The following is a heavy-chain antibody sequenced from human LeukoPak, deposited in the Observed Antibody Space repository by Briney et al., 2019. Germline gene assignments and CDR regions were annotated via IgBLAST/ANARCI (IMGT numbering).Heavy chain of an antibody. V-gene: IGHV3-30*04. Sequence: GPLRLSCAASGFTFSSYAMHWVRPASGKGLEWVAVISYDGRKKYYADSVKGRFTISRDNSKNTLYLQMNSLRAEDTAVYYCARVGCSGGSCYMYYFDYWGQGTLVTVSS. CDR1: GFTFSSYA. CDR3: ARVGCSGGSCYMYYFDY. D-gene: IGHD2-15*01. CDR2: ISYDGRKK. J-gene: IGHJ4*02.